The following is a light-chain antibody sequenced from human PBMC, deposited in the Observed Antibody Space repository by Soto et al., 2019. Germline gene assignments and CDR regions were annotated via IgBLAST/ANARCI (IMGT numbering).Light chain of an antibody. CDR2: DVS. CDR1: SSDVGGYNY. CDR3: CSAGGSDTWV. V-gene: IGLV2-11*01. J-gene: IGLJ2*01. Sequence: QSVLTQPRSMSGSPAQSVTISCTGTSSDVGGYNYVSWYQQHPGKAPKLMIYDVSQRPSGVPDRFSGSKSGNTASLTISGLHDEDAAYYYCCSAGGSDTWVFGGGTKLTVL.